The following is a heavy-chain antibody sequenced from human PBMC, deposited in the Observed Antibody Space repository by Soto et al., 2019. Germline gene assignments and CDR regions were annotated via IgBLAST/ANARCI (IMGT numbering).Heavy chain of an antibody. CDR2: ISFDGTNK. CDR1: GFTFSSYA. CDR3: ARAYYFGSGGYRLPIDS. Sequence: VRLVESGGGVVQPGRSLRLSCAASGFTFSSYAVHWVRQAPGKGLEWVAAISFDGTNKYYADSVKGRFTISRDNSKSTVDLEMNSLRTEDTAFYYCARAYYFGSGGYRLPIDSWGQGTLVTVSS. V-gene: IGHV3-30-3*01. D-gene: IGHD3-10*01. J-gene: IGHJ4*02.